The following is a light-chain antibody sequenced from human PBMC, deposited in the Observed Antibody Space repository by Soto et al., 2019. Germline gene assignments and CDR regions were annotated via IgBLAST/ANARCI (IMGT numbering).Light chain of an antibody. CDR1: QSVSSSH. CDR3: QQYSRSPRP. J-gene: IGKJ1*01. V-gene: IGKV3-20*01. CDR2: GSS. Sequence: EIVLTQSPATLSLSPGDRATLSCRASQSVSSSHLAWYQQKPGQAPRLLIFGSSTRATGIPDRFSGSGSGTDFTLTISRLEPEDFAVYYCQQYSRSPRPFGQGTKVEIK.